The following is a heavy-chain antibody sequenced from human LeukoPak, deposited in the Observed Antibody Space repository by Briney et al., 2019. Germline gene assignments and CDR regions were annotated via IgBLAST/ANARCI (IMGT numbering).Heavy chain of an antibody. CDR2: ISSSGRT. D-gene: IGHD3-16*01. CDR3: ARVGRGDHTWGSYYCDH. J-gene: IGHJ4*02. Sequence: SETPSLTCSVSGDSFSSYHWSWLRQPPGEGLEWIGYISSSGRTSYNPSLKSRVTISVDTSKNQFSLKLTSVTAADTAVYYCARVGRGDHTWGSYYCDHWGQGTLVAVSS. V-gene: IGHV4-59*13. CDR1: GDSFSSYH.